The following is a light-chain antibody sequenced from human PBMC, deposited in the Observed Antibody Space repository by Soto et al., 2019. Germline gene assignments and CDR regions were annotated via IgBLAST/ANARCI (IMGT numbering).Light chain of an antibody. Sequence: DIQMTQSPSSLSASVGDRVTITCRASQGISHYLAWYQQRPGKAPNLLIYGASILQSGVPSRFSGSGSGTDFTLTISSLQPEDVATYYCQKYNSAPRTFGQGTKVAI. V-gene: IGKV1-27*01. J-gene: IGKJ1*01. CDR1: QGISHY. CDR3: QKYNSAPRT. CDR2: GAS.